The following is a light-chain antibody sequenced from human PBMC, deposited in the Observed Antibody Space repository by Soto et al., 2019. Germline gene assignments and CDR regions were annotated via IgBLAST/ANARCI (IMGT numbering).Light chain of an antibody. CDR1: RSDVGNYNL. CDR3: CSYAGSTAL. V-gene: IGLV2-23*02. CDR2: EVI. J-gene: IGLJ2*01. Sequence: QSALTQPASVSGSPGQSITISCTGTRSDVGNYNLVSWYQQVPGKAPKLIIYEVIQRPSGVSNRFSGSKSGNTASLTISGLQAEDEGDYYCCSYAGSTALFGGGTKLTVL.